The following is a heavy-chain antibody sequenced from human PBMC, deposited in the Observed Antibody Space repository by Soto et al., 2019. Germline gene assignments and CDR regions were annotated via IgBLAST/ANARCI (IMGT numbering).Heavy chain of an antibody. CDR3: ARKGYCTNGVCYKVLGY. J-gene: IGHJ4*02. CDR2: ISAYNGNT. Sequence: ASVKVSCKASGYTFTSYGISWVRQAPGQGLEWMGWISAYNGNTNYAQKLQGRVTMTTDTSTSTAYMELRSLRSDDTAVYYCARKGYCTNGVCYKVLGYWGQGTLVTVSS. CDR1: GYTFTSYG. D-gene: IGHD2-8*01. V-gene: IGHV1-18*01.